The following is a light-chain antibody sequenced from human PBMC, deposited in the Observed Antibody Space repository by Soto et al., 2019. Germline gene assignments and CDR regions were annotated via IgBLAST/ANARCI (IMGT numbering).Light chain of an antibody. CDR1: QSIRSW. CDR3: QQYESYSPLT. Sequence: DIQMTQSPSILSASVGDRVTITCRASQSIRSWLAWYQQKPGKAPKLLIYDAYSLESGGPSRFSGRRSGTEFTLTIAGLQPEDFATYYCQQYESYSPLTFGGGTKVDIK. V-gene: IGKV1-5*01. J-gene: IGKJ4*01. CDR2: DAY.